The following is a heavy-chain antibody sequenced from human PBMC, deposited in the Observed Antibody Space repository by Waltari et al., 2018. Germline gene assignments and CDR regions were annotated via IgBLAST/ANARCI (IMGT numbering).Heavy chain of an antibody. J-gene: IGHJ4*02. D-gene: IGHD4-17*01. CDR1: GLCVTTNY. V-gene: IGHV3-66*01. CDR3: ATDWNADYIFDQ. CDR2: IYNGGT. Sequence: EVQLVASGGGLVQPGGSLRLSCAASGLCVTTNYMNWVRQTPMKGLEGFSVIYNGGTYYADSVKGRFTISRDTSKNTVYLQMNSLRAEDTAVYYCATDWNADYIFDQWGQGTLVTISS.